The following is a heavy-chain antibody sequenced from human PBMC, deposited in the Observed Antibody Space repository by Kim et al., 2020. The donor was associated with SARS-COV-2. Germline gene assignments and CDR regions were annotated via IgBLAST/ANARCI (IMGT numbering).Heavy chain of an antibody. CDR2: IIPIFGTA. CDR1: GGTFSSYA. Sequence: SVKVSCKASGGTFSSYAISWVRQAPGQGLEWMGGIIPIFGTANYAQKFQGRVTITADESTSTAYMELSSLRSEDTAVYYCASPRAHYYDSSGYYLWPFDYWGQGTLVTVSS. D-gene: IGHD3-22*01. V-gene: IGHV1-69*13. CDR3: ASPRAHYYDSSGYYLWPFDY. J-gene: IGHJ4*02.